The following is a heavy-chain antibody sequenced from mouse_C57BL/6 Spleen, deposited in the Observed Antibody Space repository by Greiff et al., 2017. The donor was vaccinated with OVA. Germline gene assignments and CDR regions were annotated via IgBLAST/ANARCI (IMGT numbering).Heavy chain of an antibody. CDR1: GFSLSTFGMG. D-gene: IGHD1-1*01. CDR2: IWWDDDK. Sequence: QVTLKVSGPGILQPSQTLSLTCSFSGFSLSTFGMGVGWIRQPSGKGLEWLAHIWWDDDKYYNPALKSRLTISKDTSKNQVFLKIANVDTADTATYYCARPNYYGSPPYWYFDVWGTGTTVTVSS. V-gene: IGHV8-8*01. J-gene: IGHJ1*03. CDR3: ARPNYYGSPPYWYFDV.